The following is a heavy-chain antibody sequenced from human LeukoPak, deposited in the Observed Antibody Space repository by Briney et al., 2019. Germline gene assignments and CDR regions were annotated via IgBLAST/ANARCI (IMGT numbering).Heavy chain of an antibody. Sequence: ASVKVSCKASGYTFTSYGISWVRQAPGQGLEWMGWISAYIGNTNYAQKLQGRVTMTTDTSTSTAYMELRSLRSDDTAVYYCARHPRGYYYYYMDVWGKGTTVTVSS. CDR1: GYTFTSYG. V-gene: IGHV1-18*01. J-gene: IGHJ6*03. CDR3: ARHPRGYYYYYMDV. CDR2: ISAYIGNT.